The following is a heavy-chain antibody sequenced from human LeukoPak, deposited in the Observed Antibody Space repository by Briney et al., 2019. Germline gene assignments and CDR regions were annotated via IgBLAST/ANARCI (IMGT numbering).Heavy chain of an antibody. Sequence: SGGPLRLSCGASGITFSSYSMNWVRQAPGKGLECVSYISSSGSTKYYADSVKVRFTISRDNARNSLYLQMNSLRAEDTAVYFCARGGLSIMGYWGQGTLVTVSS. V-gene: IGHV3-48*01. CDR3: ARGGLSIMGY. CDR1: GITFSSYS. D-gene: IGHD2/OR15-2a*01. CDR2: ISSSGSTK. J-gene: IGHJ4*02.